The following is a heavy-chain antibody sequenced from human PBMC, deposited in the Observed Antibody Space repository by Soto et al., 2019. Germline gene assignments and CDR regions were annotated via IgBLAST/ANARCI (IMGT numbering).Heavy chain of an antibody. CDR1: GFTFDDYA. J-gene: IGHJ4*02. Sequence: GGSLRLSCAASGFTFDDYAMHWVRQVPGKGLEWVSGISWNSVGIGYADSVRGRFTISRDTAKRSLFLQMNSLRPEDTAVYYCAKDMAAGTFPRGFDYWGQGTVVTVSS. V-gene: IGHV3-9*01. CDR2: ISWNSVGI. CDR3: AKDMAAGTFPRGFDY. D-gene: IGHD3-16*01.